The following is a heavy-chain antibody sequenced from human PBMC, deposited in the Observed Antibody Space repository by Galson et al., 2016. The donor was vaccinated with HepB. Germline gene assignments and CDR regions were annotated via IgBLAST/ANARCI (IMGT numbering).Heavy chain of an antibody. CDR2: ISYDESNK. CDR1: GFTFSSYG. D-gene: IGHD3-10*01. CDR3: ARSYYYGSGSNWFDP. Sequence: SLRLSCAASGFTFSSYGMHWVRQAPGKGLEWVAFISYDESNKYYADSVKGRFTISRDNSKNTLSLQMNSLGAEDTATYYCARSYYYGSGSNWFDPWGQVTLATVSS. J-gene: IGHJ5*02. V-gene: IGHV3-30*03.